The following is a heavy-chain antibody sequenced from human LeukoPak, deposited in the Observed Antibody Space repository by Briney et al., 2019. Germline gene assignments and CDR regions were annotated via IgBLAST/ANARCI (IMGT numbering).Heavy chain of an antibody. CDR2: ISSSSSYI. CDR3: ARESLASGYQHY. V-gene: IGHV3-21*01. CDR1: GFTFSSYS. D-gene: IGHD3-9*01. Sequence: GGSLRLSCAASGFTFSSYSMNWVRQAPGKGLEWVSSISSSSSYIYYADPVKGRLTISRGNAKNSLYLQMNSLRAEDTAVYYCARESLASGYQHYWGQGTLVTVSS. J-gene: IGHJ4*02.